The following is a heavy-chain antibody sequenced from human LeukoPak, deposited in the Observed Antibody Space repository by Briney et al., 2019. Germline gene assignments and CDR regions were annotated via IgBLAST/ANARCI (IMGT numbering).Heavy chain of an antibody. D-gene: IGHD6-19*01. V-gene: IGHV3-11*04. CDR3: ARRFREAGAHFDY. J-gene: IGHJ4*02. Sequence: GGSLRLSCAASGFIFSDYYMSWTRQAPGKGLEWVSYISSSSSTIWYADSVKGRFTISRDNAKDSLYLQMNSLRDEDTAVYYCARRFREAGAHFDYWGQGTLVTVSS. CDR1: GFIFSDYY. CDR2: ISSSSSTI.